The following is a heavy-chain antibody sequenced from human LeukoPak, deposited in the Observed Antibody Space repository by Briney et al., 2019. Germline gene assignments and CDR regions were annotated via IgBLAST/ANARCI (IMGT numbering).Heavy chain of an antibody. CDR3: ASPPLSSAMYYAH. Sequence: ALVKVSCKASGYNFSGHYMHWVRQAPGQGPEWMGWIKPSNGDTKYAQNFQGRVTMTRDTSISTAYMELSSLRSDDTAVYYCASPPLSSAMYYAHWGQGTLVTVSS. V-gene: IGHV1-2*02. D-gene: IGHD3-3*01. CDR1: GYNFSGHY. CDR2: IKPSNGDT. J-gene: IGHJ1*01.